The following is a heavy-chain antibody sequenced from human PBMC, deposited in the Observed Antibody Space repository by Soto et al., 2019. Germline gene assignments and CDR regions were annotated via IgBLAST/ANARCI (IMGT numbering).Heavy chain of an antibody. J-gene: IGHJ4*02. CDR3: ARGPTYYDFWRGSRPYYFDY. Sequence: PSETLSLTCTVSGGSISSYYWSWIRQPPGKGLEWIGYIYYSGSTNYNPSLKSGVTISVDTSKNQFSLKLIPVTAADTAGYYCARGPTYYDFWRGSRPYYFDYWGQGTLVNVSS. CDR1: GGSISSYY. D-gene: IGHD3-3*01. CDR2: IYYSGST. V-gene: IGHV4-59*01.